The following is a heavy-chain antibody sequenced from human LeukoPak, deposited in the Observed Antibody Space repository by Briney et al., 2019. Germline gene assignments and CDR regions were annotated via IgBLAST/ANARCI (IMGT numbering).Heavy chain of an antibody. Sequence: SETLSLTCTVSGGSISSYYWSWIRQPAGKGLEWIGRIYTSGSTNYNPSLKSRVTMSVDTSKNQFSLKLSSVTAADTAVYYCARGWGSSGPYYYYYYMDVWGKGTTVTVSS. D-gene: IGHD6-6*01. CDR2: IYTSGST. V-gene: IGHV4-4*07. J-gene: IGHJ6*03. CDR3: ARGWGSSGPYYYYYYMDV. CDR1: GGSISSYY.